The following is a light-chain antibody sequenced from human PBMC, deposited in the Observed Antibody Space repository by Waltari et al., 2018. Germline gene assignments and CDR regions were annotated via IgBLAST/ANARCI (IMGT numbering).Light chain of an antibody. CDR1: SGDVGGLKF. J-gene: IGLJ3*02. V-gene: IGLV2-14*03. CDR2: DVR. Sequence: QSALTQPASVSGSPGQSITISCTGTSGDVGGLKFVSGYQQYAGKAPKLILFDVRNRPSGVSTRFAGSESGNTASLTISGLQAEDEAYYVCSSDTSSRSRVFGGGTKVTV. CDR3: SSDTSSRSRV.